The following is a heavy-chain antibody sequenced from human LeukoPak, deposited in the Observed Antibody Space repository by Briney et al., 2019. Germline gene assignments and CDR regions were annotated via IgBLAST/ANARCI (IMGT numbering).Heavy chain of an antibody. D-gene: IGHD3-22*01. Sequence: ASVKVSCKASGYTFTSYGISWVRQAPGQGLEWMGWVSVYNGNTNYTQKVQGRVTMTTETSTSTAFMELRSLRSDDTAVYYCARDYSRGDPDYWGQGTLVTVSS. CDR2: VSVYNGNT. J-gene: IGHJ4*02. CDR3: ARDYSRGDPDY. CDR1: GYTFTSYG. V-gene: IGHV1-18*01.